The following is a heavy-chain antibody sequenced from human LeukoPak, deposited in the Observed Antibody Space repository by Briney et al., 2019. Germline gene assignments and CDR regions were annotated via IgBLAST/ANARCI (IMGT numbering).Heavy chain of an antibody. J-gene: IGHJ5*02. CDR1: GGSISSGDYY. Sequence: SETLSLTCTVSGGSISSGDYYWSWICQPPGKGLEWIGYIYYSGGTYYNPSLKSRITISLDTSKNQFSLKLSSVTAADTAVYYCTREEWFDPWGQGTLVTVSS. CDR3: TREEWFDP. CDR2: IYYSGGT. V-gene: IGHV4-30-4*08.